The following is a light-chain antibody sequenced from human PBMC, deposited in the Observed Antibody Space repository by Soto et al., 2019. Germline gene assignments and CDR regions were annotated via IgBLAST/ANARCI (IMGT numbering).Light chain of an antibody. V-gene: IGLV1-40*01. Sequence: QAVVTQPPSVSGAPGQRVTISCTGSSSNIGAGYDVHWYQQLPGTAPKLLIYGDNNRPSGVPDRFSGSKSGTSASLAITGLQPEDEADYYCQSYDNSLYGPGVFGGGTKVTVL. CDR2: GDN. CDR1: SSNIGAGYD. CDR3: QSYDNSLYGPGV. J-gene: IGLJ3*02.